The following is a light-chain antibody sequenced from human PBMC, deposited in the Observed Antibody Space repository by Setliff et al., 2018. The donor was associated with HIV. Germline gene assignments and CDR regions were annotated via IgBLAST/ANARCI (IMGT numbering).Light chain of an antibody. J-gene: IGLJ1*01. CDR3: FSNTGSNTDV. Sequence: QSALIQPASVSGSPGQSITIPCTGTSGDVGRYNLFSWYQQQPGKPPKLMIYQASKRPSGVSNRFSGSKSGDTASLTIPGLEAEGEADYYCFSNTGSNTDVFGSGTKGTVL. V-gene: IGLV2-23*01. CDR2: QAS. CDR1: SGDVGRYNL.